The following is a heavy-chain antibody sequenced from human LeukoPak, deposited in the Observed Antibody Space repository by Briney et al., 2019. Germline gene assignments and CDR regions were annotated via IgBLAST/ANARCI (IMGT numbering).Heavy chain of an antibody. CDR2: INPNSGNT. V-gene: IGHV1-8*03. J-gene: IGHJ4*02. Sequence: ASVKVSCKASGYTLISYEIHWVRQATGQGLEWMGWINPNSGNTRYVQKFQGRVTFTRDTSRGTAYMELSSLRSEDTAIYYCARGASRSFDYWGQGTLLTVSP. D-gene: IGHD6-6*01. CDR1: GYTLISYE. CDR3: ARGASRSFDY.